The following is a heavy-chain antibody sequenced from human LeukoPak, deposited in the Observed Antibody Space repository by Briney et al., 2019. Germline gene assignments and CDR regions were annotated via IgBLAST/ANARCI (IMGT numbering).Heavy chain of an antibody. Sequence: SETLSLTCTVSGGSISSRSYYWGWIRQPPGKGLEWIGSIFYSGTTYYNPSLKSRVNISVDTSKNQFSLRLSSVTAADTAVYYCASENCSGTSCSSFDYWAQRTLVTVSS. CDR1: GGSISSRSYY. CDR3: ASENCSGTSCSSFDY. CDR2: IFYSGTT. D-gene: IGHD2-2*01. J-gene: IGHJ4*02. V-gene: IGHV4-39*01.